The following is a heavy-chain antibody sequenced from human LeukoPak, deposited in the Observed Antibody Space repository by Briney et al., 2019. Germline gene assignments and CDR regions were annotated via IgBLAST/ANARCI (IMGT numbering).Heavy chain of an antibody. V-gene: IGHV4-39*01. J-gene: IGHJ2*01. Sequence: SETLSLTCTVSGGSISSSCYYWGWIRQPPGKGLEWIGSIYYTRSTYYNPSLKSRVTISVDTSKNQFSLKLTSVTAADTAVYYCARGVTMIVVVIHDWYFDLWGRGTLVTVSS. CDR1: GGSISSSCYY. CDR2: IYYTRST. D-gene: IGHD3-22*01. CDR3: ARGVTMIVVVIHDWYFDL.